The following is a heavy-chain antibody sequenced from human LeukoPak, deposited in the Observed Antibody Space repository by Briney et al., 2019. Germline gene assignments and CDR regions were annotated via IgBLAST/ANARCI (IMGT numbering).Heavy chain of an antibody. CDR3: ARQHCSGGDCYFFD. D-gene: IGHD2-15*01. J-gene: IGHJ4*02. CDR1: GFAFSTYG. V-gene: IGHV3-33*01. Sequence: PGGSLRLSCITSGFAFSTYGMHWVRQAPGKGLEWVALIWNDGSKTYHAESVKDRFTISRDNSQNTLYLQLNSLRAEDTAVYYCARQHCSGGDCYFFDWGQGTLVTVSS. CDR2: IWNDGSKT.